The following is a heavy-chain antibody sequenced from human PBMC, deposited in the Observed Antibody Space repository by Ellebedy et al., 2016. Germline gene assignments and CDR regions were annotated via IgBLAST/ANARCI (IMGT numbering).Heavy chain of an antibody. V-gene: IGHV1-18*01. D-gene: IGHD2-15*01. CDR3: ASSAGYCSGGSCYSDY. J-gene: IGHJ4*02. Sequence: ASVTVSCXASGYTFTSYGISWVRQAPGQGLEWMGWISAYNGNTNYAQKLQGRVTMTTDTSTSTAYMELSSLRSEDTAVYYCASSAGYCSGGSCYSDYWGQGTLVTVSS. CDR2: ISAYNGNT. CDR1: GYTFTSYG.